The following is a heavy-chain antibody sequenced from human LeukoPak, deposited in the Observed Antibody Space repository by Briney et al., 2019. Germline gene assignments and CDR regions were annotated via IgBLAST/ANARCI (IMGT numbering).Heavy chain of an antibody. J-gene: IGHJ5*02. Sequence: SETLSLTCTVSGGSISSSSYYWGWIRQPPGKGLEWIGSIYYSGSTYYNPSLKSRVTISVDTSKNQFSLKLSSVTAADTAVYYCARDGDPTTIAVSNWFDPWGQGTLVTVSS. CDR3: ARDGDPTTIAVSNWFDP. CDR2: IYYSGST. V-gene: IGHV4-39*07. D-gene: IGHD6-19*01. CDR1: GGSISSSSYY.